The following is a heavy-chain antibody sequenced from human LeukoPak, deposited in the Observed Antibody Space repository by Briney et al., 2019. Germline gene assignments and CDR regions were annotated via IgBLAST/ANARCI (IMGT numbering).Heavy chain of an antibody. V-gene: IGHV4-39*01. J-gene: IGHJ4*02. CDR2: IYDSGST. CDR3: ARGAVRRAHIAVAGRVDRNQYFDY. D-gene: IGHD6-19*01. CDR1: GGSIRSSYYY. Sequence: SETLSLTCTVSGGSIRSSYYYWGWIRQPPGKGLEWIGSIYDSGSTYYNPSLKSRVTISVDTSKNQFSLKLNSVTAADTAVYYCARGAVRRAHIAVAGRVDRNQYFDYWGQGTLVTVSS.